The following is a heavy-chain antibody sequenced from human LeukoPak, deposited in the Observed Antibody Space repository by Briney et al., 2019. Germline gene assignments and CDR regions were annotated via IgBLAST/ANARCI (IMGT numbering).Heavy chain of an antibody. Sequence: PGGSLRLPCAASGFTFSDHFMDWVRQAPGKGLEWVGRIRKKPNSYTTEYAASVKGIFTISRDDSKNSLYMQMNRLGAEDTGVYYCARVSAITGATDALDFWGQGAMVTVSS. CDR2: IRKKPNSYTT. J-gene: IGHJ3*01. CDR3: ARVSAITGATDALDF. D-gene: IGHD1-20*01. CDR1: GFTFSDHF. V-gene: IGHV3-72*01.